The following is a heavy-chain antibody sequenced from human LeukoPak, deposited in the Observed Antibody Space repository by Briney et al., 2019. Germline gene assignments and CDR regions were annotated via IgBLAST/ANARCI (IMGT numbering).Heavy chain of an antibody. Sequence: PSETLSLTCTVSGCSISSGSYYWSWIRPPAGKTLEWIGRIYTSGNTNYNPSLKSRVTISVDTSKNQFSLKLSSVTVADTAVYYCAAVADTADYYGMDVWGQGTTVTVSS. V-gene: IGHV4-61*02. J-gene: IGHJ6*02. CDR1: GCSISSGSYY. D-gene: IGHD6-19*01. CDR3: AAVADTADYYGMDV. CDR2: IYTSGNT.